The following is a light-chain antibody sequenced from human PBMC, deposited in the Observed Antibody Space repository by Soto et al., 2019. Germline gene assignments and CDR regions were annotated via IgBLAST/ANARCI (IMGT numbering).Light chain of an antibody. CDR2: GAS. Sequence: EIVMTQSPATLSVSPGERATLSCRASQSVSSNLAWYQQKPGQAPRLLISGASTRATGIPARFSGSGSGTEFTLTIGSLQSEDFSIYYCQHYNNWPPIFTFGPGTKVDIK. CDR1: QSVSSN. J-gene: IGKJ3*01. V-gene: IGKV3-15*01. CDR3: QHYNNWPPIFT.